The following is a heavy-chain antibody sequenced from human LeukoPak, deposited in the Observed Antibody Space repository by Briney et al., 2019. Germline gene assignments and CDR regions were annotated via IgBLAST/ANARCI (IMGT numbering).Heavy chain of an antibody. CDR2: IYTSEST. CDR1: GGSISSGSYY. Sequence: SQTLSLTCTVSGGSISSGSYYWSWIRQPAGKGLEWIGRIYTSESTNYNPSLKGRVTISVDTSKNQFSLKLSPVTAADTAVYYCARVVPAAARIFDLWGRGTLVTVSS. D-gene: IGHD2-2*01. V-gene: IGHV4-61*02. CDR3: ARVVPAAARIFDL. J-gene: IGHJ2*01.